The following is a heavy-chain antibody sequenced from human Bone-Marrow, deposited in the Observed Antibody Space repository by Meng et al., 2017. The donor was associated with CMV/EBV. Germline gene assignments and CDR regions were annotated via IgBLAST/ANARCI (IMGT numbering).Heavy chain of an antibody. CDR2: ISGSGGST. Sequence: GEYLKISCAASGFTFSSYAMSWVRQAPGKGLEWVSAISGSGGSTYYADSVKGRFTISRDNAKNSLYLQMNSLRAEDTAVYYCARDTAMVRSLDYWGQGTLVTVSS. V-gene: IGHV3-23*01. CDR3: ARDTAMVRSLDY. D-gene: IGHD5-18*01. J-gene: IGHJ4*02. CDR1: GFTFSSYA.